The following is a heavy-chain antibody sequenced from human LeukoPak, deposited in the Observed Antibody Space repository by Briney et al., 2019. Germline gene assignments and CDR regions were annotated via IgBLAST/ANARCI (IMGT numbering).Heavy chain of an antibody. CDR2: ITPNSGGT. CDR3: ARSVFPYYSGSGSPYNVDVRQNSYFDF. V-gene: IGHV1-2*02. J-gene: IGHJ4*02. CDR1: GYTFTGYY. Sequence: ASVKVSCKASGYTFTGYYMHWVRQAPGQGLEWMGWITPNSGGTNYAQKFQGRVTMTRDTSISTAYMELSRLRSEDTAVYYCARSVFPYYSGSGSPYNVDVRQNSYFDFWGQGTLVTVSS. D-gene: IGHD3-10*01.